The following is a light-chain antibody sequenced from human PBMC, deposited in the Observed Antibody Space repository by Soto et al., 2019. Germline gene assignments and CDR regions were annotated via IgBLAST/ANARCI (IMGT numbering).Light chain of an antibody. CDR3: LQYGGSRYI. Sequence: DIVLTQSPGTLSLSPGETATLYCRTRHTINNMYLAWCQQKPGRAPRLLIYCASSRAPGLPDRFSGSGSGTDFTLTISRLEPEDSAVYYCLQYGGSRYIFGRGTRLGI. CDR2: CAS. J-gene: IGKJ2*01. CDR1: HTINNMY. V-gene: IGKV3-20*01.